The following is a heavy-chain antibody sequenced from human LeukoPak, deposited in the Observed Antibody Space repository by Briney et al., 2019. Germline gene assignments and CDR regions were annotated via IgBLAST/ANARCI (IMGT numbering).Heavy chain of an antibody. Sequence: GEALQISCKGSGYRFANYWIGWVRQMSGKGLECMGIIYPSDSDTRYSPSVQGQVTISAEKSINTAYLQWDSLKASDTAVYYCARVAVTGPYDAFDIWGQGTMVTVSS. J-gene: IGHJ3*02. V-gene: IGHV5-51*01. CDR3: ARVAVTGPYDAFDI. D-gene: IGHD6-19*01. CDR1: GYRFANYW. CDR2: IYPSDSDT.